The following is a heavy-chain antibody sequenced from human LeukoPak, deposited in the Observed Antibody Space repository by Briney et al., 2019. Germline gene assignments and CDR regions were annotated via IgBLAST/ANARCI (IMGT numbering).Heavy chain of an antibody. CDR2: IYSGGST. CDR1: GFTVSSNY. V-gene: IGHV3-53*01. D-gene: IGHD6-13*01. J-gene: IGHJ3*02. Sequence: PGGSLRLSXAASGFTVSSNYMSWVHQAPGKGLEWVSVIYSGGSTYYADSVKGRFTISRDNSKNTLYLQMNSLRAEDTAVYYCARDRSSWARDAFDIWGQGTMVTVSS. CDR3: ARDRSSWARDAFDI.